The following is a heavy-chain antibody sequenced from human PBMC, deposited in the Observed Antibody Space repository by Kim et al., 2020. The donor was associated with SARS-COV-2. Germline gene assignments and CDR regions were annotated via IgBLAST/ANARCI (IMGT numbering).Heavy chain of an antibody. CDR1: GGSFSGYY. D-gene: IGHD5-18*01. V-gene: IGHV4-34*01. Sequence: SETLSLTCAVYGGSFSGYYWSWIRQPPGKGLEWIGEINHSGSTNYNPSLKSRVTISVDTSKNQFSLKLSSVTAADTAVYYCARGPRVIQLWLYNWFDPWGQGTLVTVSS. J-gene: IGHJ5*02. CDR3: ARGPRVIQLWLYNWFDP. CDR2: INHSGST.